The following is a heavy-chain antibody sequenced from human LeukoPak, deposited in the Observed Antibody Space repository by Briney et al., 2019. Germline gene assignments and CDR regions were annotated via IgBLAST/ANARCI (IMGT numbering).Heavy chain of an antibody. V-gene: IGHV3-21*01. CDR2: ISSSSSYI. Sequence: GGSLRLSCAASGFTFSSYSMNWVRQAPGKGLEWVSSISSSSSYIYYADSVKGRFTISRDNAKNSLYLQMNSLRAEDTAVYYCASRLTYYDFWSGYYPTGMDVWGKGTTVTVSS. J-gene: IGHJ6*03. D-gene: IGHD3-3*01. CDR3: ASRLTYYDFWSGYYPTGMDV. CDR1: GFTFSSYS.